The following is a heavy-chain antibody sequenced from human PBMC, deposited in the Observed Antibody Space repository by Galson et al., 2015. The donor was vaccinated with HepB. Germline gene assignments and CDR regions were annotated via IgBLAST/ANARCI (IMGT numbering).Heavy chain of an antibody. CDR2: IKSKTDGGTT. V-gene: IGHV3-15*01. Sequence: SLRLSCAASGFTFSNAWMSWVRQAPGKGLEWVGRIKSKTDGGTTDYAAPVKGRFTISRDDSKNTLYLQVNSLKTEDTAVYYCTTGNMITFGGFDYWGQGTLVTVSS. CDR3: TTGNMITFGGFDY. CDR1: GFTFSNAW. D-gene: IGHD3-16*01. J-gene: IGHJ4*02.